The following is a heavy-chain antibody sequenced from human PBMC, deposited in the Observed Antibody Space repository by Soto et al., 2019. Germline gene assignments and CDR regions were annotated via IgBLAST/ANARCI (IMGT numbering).Heavy chain of an antibody. D-gene: IGHD1-7*01. CDR1: GGSISSYY. CDR2: IYYSGST. Sequence: QVQLQESGPGLVKPSKTLSLTCTVSGGSISSYYWSWIRQPPGKGLEWIGYIYYSGSTNYNPSLKSRVTISVDTSKNQFSLKLSSVTAADTAVYYCARLNWNYGANNWFDPWGQGTLVTVSS. CDR3: ARLNWNYGANNWFDP. J-gene: IGHJ5*02. V-gene: IGHV4-59*01.